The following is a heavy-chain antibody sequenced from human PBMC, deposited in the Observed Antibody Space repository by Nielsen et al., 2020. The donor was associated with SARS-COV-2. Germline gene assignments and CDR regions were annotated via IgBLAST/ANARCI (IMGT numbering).Heavy chain of an antibody. Sequence: SETLSPTCPLSGGSISSYYWSWIRQPPGRGMEWIGYIYYSGSTNYNPSPKSRVTISVETSKNQFSLKLSSVTAADTAVYYGASQHPYNWSYAPSQFDYWGQGTLVTVSS. CDR1: GGSISSYY. CDR3: ASQHPYNWSYAPSQFDY. J-gene: IGHJ4*02. D-gene: IGHD1-7*01. CDR2: IYYSGST. V-gene: IGHV4-59*08.